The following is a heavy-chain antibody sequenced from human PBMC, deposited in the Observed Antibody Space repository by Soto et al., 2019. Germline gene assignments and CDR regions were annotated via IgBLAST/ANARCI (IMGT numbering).Heavy chain of an antibody. CDR1: GFTFTSSA. Sequence: GASVKVSCKASGFTFTSSAMQWVRQARGQRLEWIGWIVVGSGNTNYAQKFQDRVTITRDTSTSTAYMELSSLRSEDTAVYYCARANSLAHPPSADYWGQGTLVTVSS. CDR2: IVVGSGNT. D-gene: IGHD4-4*01. CDR3: ARANSLAHPPSADY. V-gene: IGHV1-58*02. J-gene: IGHJ4*02.